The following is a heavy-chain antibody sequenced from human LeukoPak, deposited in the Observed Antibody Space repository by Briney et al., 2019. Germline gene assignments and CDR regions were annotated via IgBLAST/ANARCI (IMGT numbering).Heavy chain of an antibody. Sequence: ASVNVSCKASGYTFTSYYMHWVRQARGQGLEWMGIMNPSGGSTSYAQKFQGRVTMTRDTSTSTVYMELSSLRSEDTAVYYCARAYGSGSYTLLFFDYWGQGTLVTVSS. V-gene: IGHV1-46*01. CDR3: ARAYGSGSYTLLFFDY. CDR1: GYTFTSYY. D-gene: IGHD3-10*01. CDR2: MNPSGGST. J-gene: IGHJ4*02.